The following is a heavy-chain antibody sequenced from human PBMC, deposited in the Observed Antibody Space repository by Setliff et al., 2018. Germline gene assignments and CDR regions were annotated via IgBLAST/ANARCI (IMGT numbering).Heavy chain of an antibody. D-gene: IGHD3-10*01. CDR2: IFPGDSAT. V-gene: IGHV5-51*01. Sequence: PGESLKISCKGSGYTFTEYLIGWVRQMPGKGLEWMGIIFPGDSATKYSPSFQGQVTMSVDKSINTAYLRWSSLRASDTAIYYCARVGDYMGYYYNYYMDVWGKGTTVTVSS. J-gene: IGHJ6*03. CDR1: GYTFTEYL. CDR3: ARVGDYMGYYYNYYMDV.